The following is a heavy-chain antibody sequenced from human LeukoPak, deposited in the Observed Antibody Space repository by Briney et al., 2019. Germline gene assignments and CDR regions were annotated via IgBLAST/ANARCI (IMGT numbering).Heavy chain of an antibody. CDR2: IYKSANT. D-gene: IGHD3-10*01. J-gene: IGHJ4*02. CDR3: ARHLNRAFNC. V-gene: IGHV4-59*01. Sequence: KASETLSLTCTVSGGSITSYCWTWIRQPPGKGLEYIGYIYKSANTNYNPSLKSRVTISLDTSKNQFSLKLNSVTAADTAVYYCARHLNRAFNCCGQVTLVT. CDR1: GGSITSYC.